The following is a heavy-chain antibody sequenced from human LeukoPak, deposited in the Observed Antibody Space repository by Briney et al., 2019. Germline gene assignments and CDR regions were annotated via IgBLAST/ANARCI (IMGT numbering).Heavy chain of an antibody. CDR1: GGSISSYY. D-gene: IGHD5-12*01. CDR2: INHSGST. V-gene: IGHV4-34*01. J-gene: IGHJ5*02. CDR3: ARGRGGYDSRWFDP. Sequence: SETLSLTCTVSGGSISSYYWSWIRQPPGKGLEWIGEINHSGSTNYNPSLKSRVTISVDTSKNQFSLKLSSVTAADTAVYYCARGRGGYDSRWFDPWGQGTLVTVSS.